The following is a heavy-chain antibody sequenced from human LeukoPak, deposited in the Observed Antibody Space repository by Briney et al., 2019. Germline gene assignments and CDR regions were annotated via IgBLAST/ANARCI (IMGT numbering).Heavy chain of an antibody. V-gene: IGHV4-31*03. Sequence: SKTLSLTCIVSGGSISIGGYYRSWIRQHLGKGLEWIVYIYYSRSTYYNPPLQSRLTISVDTSKNQFSLKLSSVTAADTAVYYCARGMATISRGDYFDYWGQGTLVTVSS. J-gene: IGHJ4*02. CDR1: GGSISIGGYY. CDR2: IYYSRST. D-gene: IGHD5-24*01. CDR3: ARGMATISRGDYFDY.